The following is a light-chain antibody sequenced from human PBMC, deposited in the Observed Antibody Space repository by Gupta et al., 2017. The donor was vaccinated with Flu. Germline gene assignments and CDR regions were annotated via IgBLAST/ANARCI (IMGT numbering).Light chain of an antibody. Sequence: RVTISCYGSSSNSGSNSASWYQQLPGTAPTLLIYSNTKRPSGVPDRFSGSAAGTSASLAISGLQSGDEADYSGAAWDDILNNWVFGGGTKLTVL. CDR1: SSNSGSNS. CDR2: SNT. CDR3: AAWDDILNNWV. J-gene: IGLJ3*02. V-gene: IGLV1-44*01.